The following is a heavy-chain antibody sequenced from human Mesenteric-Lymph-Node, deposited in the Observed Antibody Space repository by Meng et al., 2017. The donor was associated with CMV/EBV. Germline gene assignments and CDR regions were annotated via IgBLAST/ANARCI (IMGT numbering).Heavy chain of an antibody. D-gene: IGHD3-10*01. Sequence: GESLKISCAASGFTFSSYWMSWVRQAPGKGLEWVANIKQDGSEKYYVDSVKGRFTISRDNAKNSLYLQMNSLRAEDTAVYYCARDNGFGESVYIDPWGQGTLVTVSS. J-gene: IGHJ5*02. CDR2: IKQDGSEK. CDR3: ARDNGFGESVYIDP. V-gene: IGHV3-7*01. CDR1: GFTFSSYW.